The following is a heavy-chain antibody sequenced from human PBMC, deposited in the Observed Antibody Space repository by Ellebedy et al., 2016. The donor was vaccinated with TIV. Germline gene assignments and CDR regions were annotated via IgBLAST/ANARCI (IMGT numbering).Heavy chain of an antibody. CDR1: GFSLTNIIMG. Sequence: SGPTLVKPKETLTLTCTVSGFSLTNIIMGVSWIRQPPGKALEWLAHIFSNDEKSYSTSLEARLSISKDTAKSQVDLTVANMDPLDTATYYCVRALKYCGGDCTYKFDFWGQGALVTVSS. CDR2: IFSNDEK. D-gene: IGHD2-21*02. V-gene: IGHV2-26*01. CDR3: VRALKYCGGDCTYKFDF. J-gene: IGHJ4*02.